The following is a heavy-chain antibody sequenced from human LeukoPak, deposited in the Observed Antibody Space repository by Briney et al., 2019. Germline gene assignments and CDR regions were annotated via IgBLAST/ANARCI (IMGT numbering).Heavy chain of an antibody. V-gene: IGHV3-23*01. CDR3: AKTTAGNSSGRYPGWPVDY. CDR1: GFTFNSYA. J-gene: IGHJ4*02. Sequence: GGSLRLSCAASGFTFNSYAMTWVRQAPGKGLEWVSHVSGSGGITYYADSVKGRFTIPRDNSKNTLYLQMNSLRAEDTAVYYCAKTTAGNSSGRYPGWPVDYWGQGTLVTVSS. D-gene: IGHD6-19*01. CDR2: VSGSGGIT.